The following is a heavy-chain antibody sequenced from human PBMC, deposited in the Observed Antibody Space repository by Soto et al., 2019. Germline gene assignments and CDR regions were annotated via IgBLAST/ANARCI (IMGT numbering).Heavy chain of an antibody. CDR2: IYYSGST. V-gene: IGHV4-31*03. Sequence: QVQLQESGPGLVKPSQTLSLTCTVSGGSISSGGYYWSWIRQHPGKGLEWIGPIYYSGSTYYNPSLKCRVTLSVDTSKKHFPLKRSSVTAADTAVYYCARAVVTLIIFTDGMDVWGQGTTVTVSS. CDR3: ARAVVTLIIFTDGMDV. J-gene: IGHJ6*02. D-gene: IGHD3-9*01. CDR1: GGSISSGGYY.